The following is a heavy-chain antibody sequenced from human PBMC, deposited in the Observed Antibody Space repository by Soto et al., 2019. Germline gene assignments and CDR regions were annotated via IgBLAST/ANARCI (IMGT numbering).Heavy chain of an antibody. Sequence: HPGGSLRLSCAASGFSFSTYAMSWVRQAPGKGLEWVSAISGSGGSTYYADSVKGRFTISRDNSKNTLYLQMNSLRAEDTAVYYCAKNWDTTSSSSSHWGQGTLVTVSS. CDR1: GFSFSTYA. CDR2: ISGSGGST. D-gene: IGHD6-6*01. V-gene: IGHV3-23*01. J-gene: IGHJ4*02. CDR3: AKNWDTTSSSSSH.